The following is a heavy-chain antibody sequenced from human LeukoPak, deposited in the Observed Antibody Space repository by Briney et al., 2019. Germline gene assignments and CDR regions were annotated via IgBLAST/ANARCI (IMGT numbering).Heavy chain of an antibody. Sequence: GASVKVSCKASGYTFTGYYMHWVRQAPAPGLEWMGWINPYSGGTNYAQKFQGRVTMTRDTSISTAYMELSRLRSDDTAVYYCARGPGEGGSSGYYYGKPEDPAEYYFDYWGQGTLVTVSS. CDR2: INPYSGGT. J-gene: IGHJ4*02. V-gene: IGHV1-2*02. D-gene: IGHD3-22*01. CDR1: GYTFTGYY. CDR3: ARGPGEGGSSGYYYGKPEDPAEYYFDY.